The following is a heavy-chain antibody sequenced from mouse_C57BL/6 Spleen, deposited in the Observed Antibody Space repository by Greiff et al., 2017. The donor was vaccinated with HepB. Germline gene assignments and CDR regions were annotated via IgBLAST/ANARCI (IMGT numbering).Heavy chain of an antibody. D-gene: IGHD1-1*01. CDR2: ISDGGSYT. CDR1: GFTFSSYA. J-gene: IGHJ3*01. Sequence: EVQLVESGGGLVKPGGSLKLSCAASGFTFSSYAMSWVRQTPEKRLEWVATISDGGSYTYYPDNVKGRFTISRDNAKNNLYLQMSHLKSEDTAMYYCARTYASSLAWFAYWGQGTLVTVSA. V-gene: IGHV5-4*01. CDR3: ARTYASSLAWFAY.